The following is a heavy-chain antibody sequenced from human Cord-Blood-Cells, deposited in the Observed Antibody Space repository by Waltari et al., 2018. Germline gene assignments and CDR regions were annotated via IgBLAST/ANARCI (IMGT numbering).Heavy chain of an antibody. CDR3: TTDAGGLGLDAFDI. CDR1: GFTFSNAW. J-gene: IGHJ3*02. D-gene: IGHD3-16*01. V-gene: IGHV3-15*01. CDR2: IKSKTDGGTT. Sequence: GFTFSNAWMSWVRQAPGKGLEWVGRIKSKTDGGTTDYAAPVKGRFTISRDDSKNTLYLQMNSLKTEDTAVYYCTTDAGGLGLDAFDIWGQGTMVTVSS.